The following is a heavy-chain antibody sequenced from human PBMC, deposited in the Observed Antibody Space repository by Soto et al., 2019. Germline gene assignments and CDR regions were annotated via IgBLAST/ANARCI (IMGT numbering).Heavy chain of an antibody. J-gene: IGHJ5*02. CDR3: ARGGGYGWFDP. D-gene: IGHD5-18*01. V-gene: IGHV1-18*03. CDR1: GDTFNIYS. Sequence: ASVKVSCKASGDTFNIYSINWVRQAPGQGLEWMGRVNAIDSNSNYAQKVQGRVTMTTDTSTSTAYMELRSLRSDDMAVYYCARGGGYGWFDPWGQGTLVTVSS. CDR2: VNAIDSNS.